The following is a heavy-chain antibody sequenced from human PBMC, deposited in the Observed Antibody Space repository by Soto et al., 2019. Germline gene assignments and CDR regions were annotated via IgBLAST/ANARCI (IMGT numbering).Heavy chain of an antibody. Sequence: QVQLVQSGAEVKKPGSSVKVSCKASGGTFSSYAISWVRQAPGQGLEWMGGIIPIFGTANYAQKFQGRVTSTADESTSTAYMELSSLRSEDTAVYYCARWITPNYDSSGSLDYWGQGTLVTVSS. J-gene: IGHJ4*02. D-gene: IGHD3-22*01. CDR3: ARWITPNYDSSGSLDY. V-gene: IGHV1-69*01. CDR1: GGTFSSYA. CDR2: IIPIFGTA.